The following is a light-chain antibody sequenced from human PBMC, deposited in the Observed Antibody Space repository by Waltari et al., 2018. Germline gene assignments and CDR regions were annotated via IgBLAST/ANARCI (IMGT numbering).Light chain of an antibody. V-gene: IGLV2-14*01. J-gene: IGLJ2*01. Sequence: QSALTQPASVSGSPGQSITISCPGTYSDIGSYNYVPWYQQHPGKAPKLMISEVTNRPSGLSNRFSGSKSGNTASLTITELQAEDEADYYCSSYAGNDLVIFGGGTKLTVL. CDR2: EVT. CDR1: YSDIGSYNY. CDR3: SSYAGNDLVI.